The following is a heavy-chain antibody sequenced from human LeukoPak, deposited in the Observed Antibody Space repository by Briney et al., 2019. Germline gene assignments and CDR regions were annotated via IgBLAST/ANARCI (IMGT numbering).Heavy chain of an antibody. CDR3: VRDLILVWTPGDDFDH. D-gene: IGHD2-8*01. J-gene: IGHJ4*02. Sequence: GGSLRLTCEASGFTFSNYAMSWVRQAPGKGLEWVSTVTASARRTYYADSVQGRFTISRDNAKNTVSLQMSSLRAEDTAVYYCVRDLILVWTPGDDFDHWGQGTLVTVSS. V-gene: IGHV3-23*01. CDR1: GFTFSNYA. CDR2: VTASARRT.